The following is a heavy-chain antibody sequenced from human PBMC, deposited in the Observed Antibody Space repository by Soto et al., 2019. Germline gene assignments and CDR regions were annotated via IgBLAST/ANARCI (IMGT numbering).Heavy chain of an antibody. CDR2: ISYDGSNK. CDR1: GFTFSSYA. V-gene: IGHV3-30-3*01. J-gene: IGHJ6*02. D-gene: IGHD2-15*01. Sequence: QVQLVESGGGVVQPGRSLRLSCAASGFTFSSYAMHWVRQAPGKGLEWVAVISYDGSNKYYADSVKGRFTISRDYSKNTLYLQMNSLRAEDTAVYYCARDRGCSGGSCYYYYGMDVWGQGTTVTVSS. CDR3: ARDRGCSGGSCYYYYGMDV.